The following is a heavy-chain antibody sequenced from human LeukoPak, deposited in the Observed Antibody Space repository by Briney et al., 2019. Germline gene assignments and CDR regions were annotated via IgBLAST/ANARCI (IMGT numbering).Heavy chain of an antibody. CDR1: GGSISSSSYY. V-gene: IGHV4-39*07. Sequence: SETLSLTCTVSGGSISSSSYYWGWIRQPPGKGLEWIGSIYYSGSTYYNPSLKSRVTISVDTSKNQFSLKLSSVTAADTAVYYCARWAQYYYDSSGGGYFDYWGQGTLVTVSS. CDR2: IYYSGST. CDR3: ARWAQYYYDSSGGGYFDY. J-gene: IGHJ4*02. D-gene: IGHD3-22*01.